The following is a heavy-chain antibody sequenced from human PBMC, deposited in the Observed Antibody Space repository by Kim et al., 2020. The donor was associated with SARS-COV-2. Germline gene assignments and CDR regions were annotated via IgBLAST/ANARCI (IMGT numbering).Heavy chain of an antibody. CDR3: ARDWWQLAPFDY. D-gene: IGHD2-15*01. J-gene: IGHJ4*02. V-gene: IGHV3-21*01. Sequence: YADSVKGRFTISRDNAKNSLYLQMNSLRAEDTAVYYCARDWWQLAPFDYWGQGTLVTVSS.